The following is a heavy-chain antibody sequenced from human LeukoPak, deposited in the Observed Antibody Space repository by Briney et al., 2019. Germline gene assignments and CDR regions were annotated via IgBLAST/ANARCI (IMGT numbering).Heavy chain of an antibody. CDR2: ISGDGGST. CDR1: GFTFDDYA. Sequence: GGSLRLSCAASGFTFDDYAMHWVRQAPGKGLEWVSLISGDGGSTYYAGSVKGRFTISRDNSKNSLYLQMNSLRTEDTALCYCANQKSYGDYVYYYYGMDVWGQGTTVTVSS. D-gene: IGHD4-17*01. V-gene: IGHV3-43*02. CDR3: ANQKSYGDYVYYYYGMDV. J-gene: IGHJ6*02.